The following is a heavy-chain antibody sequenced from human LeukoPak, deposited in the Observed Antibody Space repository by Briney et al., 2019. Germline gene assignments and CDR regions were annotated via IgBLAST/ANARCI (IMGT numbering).Heavy chain of an antibody. CDR3: ASFPTRTGGANRNKKTQNYYYYGMDV. D-gene: IGHD2-8*02. Sequence: SETLSLTCAVYGGSFSGYYWSWIRQPPGKGLEWIGEINRSGSTNYNPSLKSRVTISVDTSKNQFSLKLSSVTAADTAVYYCASFPTRTGGANRNKKTQNYYYYGMDVWGQGTTVTVSS. J-gene: IGHJ6*02. CDR1: GGSFSGYY. V-gene: IGHV4-34*01. CDR2: INRSGST.